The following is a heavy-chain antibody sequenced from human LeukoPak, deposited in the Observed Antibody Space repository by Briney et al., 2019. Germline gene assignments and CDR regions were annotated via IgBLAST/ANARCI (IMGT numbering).Heavy chain of an antibody. J-gene: IGHJ5*02. Sequence: SETLSLTCTVSGGSISSSSYYWGWIRQPPGKGLEWIGSIYYSGSTYYNPSLKSRVTISVDTSKNQFSLKLSSVNVADTAVYYCARGLPRNDFWSGFATYWFDPWGRGTLVTVSS. CDR3: ARGLPRNDFWSGFATYWFDP. CDR1: GGSISSSSYY. V-gene: IGHV4-39*01. CDR2: IYYSGST. D-gene: IGHD3-3*01.